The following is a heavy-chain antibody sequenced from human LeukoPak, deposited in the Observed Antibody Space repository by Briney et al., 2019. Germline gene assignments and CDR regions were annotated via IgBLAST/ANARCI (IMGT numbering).Heavy chain of an antibody. CDR1: GGSISSGGYY. CDR2: IYYSGST. Sequence: SQTLSLTCTVSGGSISSGGYYWSWIRQHPGKGLEWMGYIYYSGSTYYNPSLKSRATISVDTSKNQFSLRLSSVTAADTAVYYCARVISGYCDYWGQGTLVTVSS. CDR3: ARVISGYCDY. J-gene: IGHJ4*02. D-gene: IGHD3-22*01. V-gene: IGHV4-31*03.